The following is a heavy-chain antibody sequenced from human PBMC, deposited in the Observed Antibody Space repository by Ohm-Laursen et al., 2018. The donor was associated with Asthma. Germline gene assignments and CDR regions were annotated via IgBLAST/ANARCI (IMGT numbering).Heavy chain of an antibody. CDR3: ARGFPGIPRAFDI. Sequence: SVKVSCKASGGTFSSYAISWVRQAPGQGLEWMGGIIPIFGTANYAQKFQGRVTITADKSTSTAYMELSSLRSEDTAVYYCARGFPGIPRAFDIWGQGTMVTVSS. J-gene: IGHJ3*02. D-gene: IGHD3-10*01. CDR2: IIPIFGTA. V-gene: IGHV1-69*06. CDR1: GGTFSSYA.